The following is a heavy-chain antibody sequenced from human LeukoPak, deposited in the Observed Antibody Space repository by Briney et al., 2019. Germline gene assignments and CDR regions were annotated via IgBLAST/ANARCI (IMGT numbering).Heavy chain of an antibody. CDR1: GGSISSYY. CDR3: AKSGGYGLIDY. J-gene: IGHJ4*02. D-gene: IGHD1-26*01. CDR2: IYYTGYT. V-gene: IGHV4-59*08. Sequence: SETLSLTCTVSGGSISSYYWSWIRQPPGKGLEWIGYIYYTGYTNYNPSLKSRVTISIDTSKNQFSLRLNSVTAADTATYYCAKSGGYGLIDYWGQGTRVTVSS.